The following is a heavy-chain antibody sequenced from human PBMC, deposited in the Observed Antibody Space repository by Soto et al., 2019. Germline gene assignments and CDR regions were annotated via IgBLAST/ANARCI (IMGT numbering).Heavy chain of an antibody. CDR1: GFTFNNSA. D-gene: IGHD1-26*01. V-gene: IGHV3-23*01. Sequence: EVQLLESGGGLVQPGGSLRLSCVASGFTFNNSAMSWVRQAPGKGLQWVSSISGTVGNTYYAESVKGRFTISRDTSKNTVYLQMTSLRAEDTAIYYCAKGTMGAPFYYFDSWGQGTLVTVSS. CDR2: ISGTVGNT. CDR3: AKGTMGAPFYYFDS. J-gene: IGHJ4*02.